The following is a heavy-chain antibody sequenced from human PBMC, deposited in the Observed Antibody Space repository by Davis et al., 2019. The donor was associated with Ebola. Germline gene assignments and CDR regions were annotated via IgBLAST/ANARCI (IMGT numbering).Heavy chain of an antibody. CDR1: GFPFTSYA. CDR2: VSGSGTTT. V-gene: IGHV3-23*01. D-gene: IGHD2-2*01. J-gene: IGHJ4*02. Sequence: GGSLRLSCAASGFPFTSYAMNWVRQAPGKGLEWVAAVSGSGTTTSYADSVKGRFTISRDNSDNTLYLQMNSLRVEDTARYYCAKASWGPAARPLLDSWGQGTLVTVSS. CDR3: AKASWGPAARPLLDS.